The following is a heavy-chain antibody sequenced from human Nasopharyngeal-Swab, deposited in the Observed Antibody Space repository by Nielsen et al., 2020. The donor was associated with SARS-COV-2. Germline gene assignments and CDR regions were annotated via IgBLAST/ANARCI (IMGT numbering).Heavy chain of an antibody. CDR3: ARSAVAAAGWDWFDP. D-gene: IGHD6-13*01. V-gene: IGHV1-46*01. J-gene: IGHJ5*02. Sequence: ASVKVSCKASGYTFTNYNLHWVRQAPGQGLEWMGVINPSGGSANYAQKFQGRVTTTRDTSTNIVYMELSSLESEDTAVYYCARSAVAAAGWDWFDPWGQGTLVTVSS. CDR1: GYTFTNYN. CDR2: INPSGGSA.